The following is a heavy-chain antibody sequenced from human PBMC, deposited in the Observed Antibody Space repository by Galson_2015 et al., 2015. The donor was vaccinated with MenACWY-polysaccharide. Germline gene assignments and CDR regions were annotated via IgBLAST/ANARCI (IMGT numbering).Heavy chain of an antibody. J-gene: IGHJ4*02. CDR3: AGTKSCITVVDY. V-gene: IGHV1-2*02. CDR2: INRNSGDT. Sequence: SVKVSCKASAYIFTGYYMHWVRQAPGQGLEWMGWINRNSGDTNYAQKFQGRVTMTRDTSINRAYMELSRLRSDDTAVYYCAGTKSCITVVDYWGQGTLVAVSS. D-gene: IGHD2-15*01. CDR1: AYIFTGYY.